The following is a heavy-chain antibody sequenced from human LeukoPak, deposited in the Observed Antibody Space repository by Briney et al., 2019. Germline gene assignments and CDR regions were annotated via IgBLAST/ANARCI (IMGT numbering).Heavy chain of an antibody. CDR3: ARDRSYYYGSGSYDWFDP. V-gene: IGHV4-4*02. CDR1: GDSITSYAW. J-gene: IGHJ5*02. D-gene: IGHD3-10*01. CDR2: IHLNGIT. Sequence: SETLSLTCSVSGDSITSYAWWSWVRQSPGKGLEWIGEIHLNGITNYNPSLKSRVTISVDTSKNQFSLKLSSVTAADTAVYYCARDRSYYYGSGSYDWFDPWGQGTLVTVSS.